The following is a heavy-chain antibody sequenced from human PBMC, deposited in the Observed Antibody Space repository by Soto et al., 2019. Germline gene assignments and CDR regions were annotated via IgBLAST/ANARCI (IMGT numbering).Heavy chain of an antibody. D-gene: IGHD6-19*01. CDR3: AKGGRQWLVTSDFNY. J-gene: IGHJ4*02. Sequence: VQLVESGGGVVQPGRSLRLSCAASGFTFSDYAKHWVRQAPGKGLEWVAVVSHDGRNTHYADSVKGRFTISRDSSKNTVSLEITSLRAEDTAVYYCAKGGRQWLVTSDFNYWGQGALVTVSS. CDR2: VSHDGRNT. CDR1: GFTFSDYA. V-gene: IGHV3-30*18.